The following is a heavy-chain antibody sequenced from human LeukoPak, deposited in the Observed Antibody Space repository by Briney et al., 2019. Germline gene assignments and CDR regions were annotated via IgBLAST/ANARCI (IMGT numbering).Heavy chain of an antibody. V-gene: IGHV3-74*01. D-gene: IGHD3-10*01. CDR2: INSDGNST. Sequence: GGSLRLSCAASGFTFSSYWMHWVRQAPGKGLVWVSRINSDGNSTSYADSVKGRFTISRDNAKNTLYLQMNSLRAEDTAVYYCAVWFGEYYGMDVWGQGTTVTVSS. CDR1: GFTFSSYW. CDR3: AVWFGEYYGMDV. J-gene: IGHJ6*02.